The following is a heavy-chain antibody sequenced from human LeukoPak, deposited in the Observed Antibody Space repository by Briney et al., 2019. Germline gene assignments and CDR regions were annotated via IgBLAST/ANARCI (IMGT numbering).Heavy chain of an antibody. V-gene: IGHV4-31*03. J-gene: IGHJ3*01. CDR2: IFYNGNT. CDR3: AGLYSSSSPSNAFDV. CDR1: GGSISSGCYF. Sequence: SETLSLTCTVSGGSISSGCYFLTWIRQRPGKGLEWIGYIFYNGNTSHNPSLKSRVTISVDTSRNQFSLRLSSVTAADTAVYFCAGLYSSSSPSNAFDVWGQGTMVTVSS. D-gene: IGHD6-6*01.